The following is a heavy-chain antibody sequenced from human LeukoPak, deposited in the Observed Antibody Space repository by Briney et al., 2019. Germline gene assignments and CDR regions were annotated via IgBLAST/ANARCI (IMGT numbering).Heavy chain of an antibody. D-gene: IGHD6-6*01. J-gene: IGHJ4*02. CDR2: ISYDGSNK. CDR1: GFTFSSYG. CDR3: AKGLIAARGYFDY. Sequence: PGRSLRLSCAASGFTFSSYGMHWVRQAPGKGLEWVAVISYDGSNKYYADSVKGRFTISRDNSKDTLYLQMNSLRAEDTAVYYCAKGLIAARGYFDYRGQGTLVTVSS. V-gene: IGHV3-30*18.